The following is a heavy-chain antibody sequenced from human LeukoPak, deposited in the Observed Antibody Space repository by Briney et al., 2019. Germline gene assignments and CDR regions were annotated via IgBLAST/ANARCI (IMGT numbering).Heavy chain of an antibody. J-gene: IGHJ4*02. CDR3: ARSNQADDY. V-gene: IGHV3-74*01. CDR2: INPGGSSI. CDR1: GFTFSSYW. D-gene: IGHD1-14*01. Sequence: GRSLRLSCAASGFTFSSYWMHWVRQVPGKGLVWVARINPGGSSITYADSVKGRFTISRDNAKNTLYLQMDSLRAEDTGVYYCARSNQADDYWGQGALVTVSS.